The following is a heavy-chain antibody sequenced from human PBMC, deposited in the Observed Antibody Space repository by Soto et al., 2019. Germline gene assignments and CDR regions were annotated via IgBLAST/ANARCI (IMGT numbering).Heavy chain of an antibody. J-gene: IGHJ4*02. V-gene: IGHV3-21*01. Sequence: GGSLRLSCAASGFTFRSYSMNWVRQAPGKGLEWVSSISDSGGSRYYADSVKGRFTISRDNAKNSLYLQMNSLRAEDTAVYYCARDRGSWYYFDYWGQGTLVTVSS. CDR1: GFTFRSYS. CDR3: ARDRGSWYYFDY. CDR2: ISDSGGSR. D-gene: IGHD6-13*01.